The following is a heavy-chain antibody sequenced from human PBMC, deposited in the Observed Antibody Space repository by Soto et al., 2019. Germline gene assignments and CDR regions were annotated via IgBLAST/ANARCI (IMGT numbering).Heavy chain of an antibody. Sequence: SVKVSCKASGGTFSSYATSWVRQAPGQELEWMGGIIPIFGTANYAQKFQGRVTITADESTSTAYMELSSLRSEDTAVYYCARESRYCSGGSCYFLPGIDYWGQGTLVTVSS. J-gene: IGHJ4*02. D-gene: IGHD2-15*01. V-gene: IGHV1-69*13. CDR2: IIPIFGTA. CDR3: ARESRYCSGGSCYFLPGIDY. CDR1: GGTFSSYA.